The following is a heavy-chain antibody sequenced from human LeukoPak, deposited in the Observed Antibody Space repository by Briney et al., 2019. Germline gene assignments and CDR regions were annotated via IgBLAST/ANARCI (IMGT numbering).Heavy chain of an antibody. V-gene: IGHV3-30*02. Sequence: GGSLRLSCAASGFTLSSYGMHWVRPAPGKGLGWVAFIRYDGSNKYYADSVKGRFTISRDNSKNTLYLQMNSLRAEDTAVYYCAKDRPRIAAAGIFDYWGQGTLVTVSS. CDR1: GFTLSSYG. CDR2: IRYDGSNK. D-gene: IGHD6-13*01. CDR3: AKDRPRIAAAGIFDY. J-gene: IGHJ4*02.